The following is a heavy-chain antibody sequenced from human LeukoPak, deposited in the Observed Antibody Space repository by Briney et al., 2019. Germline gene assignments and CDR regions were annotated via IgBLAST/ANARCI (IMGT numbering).Heavy chain of an antibody. CDR2: IGPGGDI. J-gene: IGHJ4*02. V-gene: IGHV3-48*01. Sequence: GGSLRLSCAASGFSFTAYSMNWVRQAPGRGLEWISYIGPGGDIYYADSVTGRFTVSRDTAKNSLYLQMNGLRVEDTAVHYCARRFDSWGQATLVTVSA. CDR3: ARRFDS. CDR1: GFSFTAYS.